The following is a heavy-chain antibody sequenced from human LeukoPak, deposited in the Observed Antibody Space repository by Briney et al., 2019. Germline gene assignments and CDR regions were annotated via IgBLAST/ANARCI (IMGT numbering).Heavy chain of an antibody. CDR2: IYYSGST. Sequence: PSETLSLTCTVSGGSISSYYWSWIRQPPGRGLEWIGYIYYSGSTKYNPSLKSRVTISVDTSKNQFSLKLSSVTDADTAVYYCASCGGAMDPRFDYWGQGSLVTVYS. V-gene: IGHV4-59*01. CDR1: GGSISSYY. J-gene: IGHJ4*02. D-gene: IGHD3-10*01. CDR3: ASCGGAMDPRFDY.